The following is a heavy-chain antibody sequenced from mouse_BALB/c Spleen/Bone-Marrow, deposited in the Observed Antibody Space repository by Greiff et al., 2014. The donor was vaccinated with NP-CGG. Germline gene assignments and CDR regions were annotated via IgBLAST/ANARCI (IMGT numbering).Heavy chain of an antibody. V-gene: IGHV2-6-7*01. CDR2: IWGDGST. J-gene: IGHJ4*01. D-gene: IGHD2-14*01. CDR3: ARDRYDGAMDY. Sequence: QVQLQQPGPGLVAPSQSLSITCTVSGFSLTGYGVNWVRQPPGKGLEWLGMIWGDGSTDYNSALRSRLGISKDNSKSQVFLKMNSLQTDDTARYYCARDRYDGAMDYWGQGTSVTVSS. CDR1: GFSLTGYG.